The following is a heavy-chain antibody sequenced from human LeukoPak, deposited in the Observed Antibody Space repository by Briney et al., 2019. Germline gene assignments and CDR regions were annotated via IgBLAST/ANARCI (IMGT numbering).Heavy chain of an antibody. D-gene: IGHD3-22*01. CDR2: IYPGDSDT. CDR3: VRGNYYDSSGRFDY. J-gene: IGHJ4*02. Sequence: RGGSLKISCKGSGYIFTNYWIGWVRQMPGKGLEWMGIIYPGDSDTRYSPSFQGQVTISADKSISTAYLQWSSLKASDTAMYYCVRGNYYDSSGRFDYWGQGTLATVSS. V-gene: IGHV5-51*01. CDR1: GYIFTNYW.